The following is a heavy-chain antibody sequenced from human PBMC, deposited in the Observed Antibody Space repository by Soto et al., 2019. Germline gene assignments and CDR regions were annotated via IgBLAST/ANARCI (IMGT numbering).Heavy chain of an antibody. Sequence: SLRLSCAASGFTFSSYGMHWVRQAPGKGLEWVAVISYDGSNKYYADSVRGRFTISRDNSKNTLYLQMNSLRAEDTAVYYCAKDNCISTSCYRLYNWFDPWGQGTLVTV. D-gene: IGHD2-2*01. CDR2: ISYDGSNK. CDR3: AKDNCISTSCYRLYNWFDP. V-gene: IGHV3-30*18. J-gene: IGHJ5*02. CDR1: GFTFSSYG.